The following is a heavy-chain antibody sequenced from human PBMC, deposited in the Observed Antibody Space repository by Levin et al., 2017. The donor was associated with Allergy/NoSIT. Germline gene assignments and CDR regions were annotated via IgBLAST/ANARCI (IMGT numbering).Heavy chain of an antibody. CDR3: ARGRGYSGYDFDY. D-gene: IGHD5-12*01. V-gene: IGHV4-34*01. CDR1: GVSFSGYY. Sequence: PSETLSLTCAVYGVSFSGYYWSWIRQPPGKGLEWIGEINHSGSTNYNPSLKSRVTISVDTSKNQFSLKLSSVTAADTAVYYCARGRGYSGYDFDYWGQGTLVTVSS. CDR2: INHSGST. J-gene: IGHJ4*02.